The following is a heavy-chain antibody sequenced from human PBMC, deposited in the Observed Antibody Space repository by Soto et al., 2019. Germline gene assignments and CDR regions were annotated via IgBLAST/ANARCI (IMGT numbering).Heavy chain of an antibody. D-gene: IGHD3-3*01. V-gene: IGHV3-33*01. CDR3: ARDPHPYDFWSGYYSPYYYYGMDV. Sequence: QVQLVESGGGVVQPGRSLRLSCAASGFTFSSYGIHWVRQAPGKGLEWVAVIWYDGSNKYYADSVKGRFTISRDNSKNTLYLQMNSLRDEDTAVYYCARDPHPYDFWSGYYSPYYYYGMDVWGQGNTVTVSS. CDR1: GFTFSSYG. J-gene: IGHJ6*02. CDR2: IWYDGSNK.